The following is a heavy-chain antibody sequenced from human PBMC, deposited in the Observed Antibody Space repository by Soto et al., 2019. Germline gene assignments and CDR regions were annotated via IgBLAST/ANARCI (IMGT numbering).Heavy chain of an antibody. J-gene: IGHJ4*02. CDR1: GGSFSGYY. CDR3: ASPDYDFWSGPPWGTQKYYFDF. CDR2: INHSGST. D-gene: IGHD3-3*01. Sequence: QVHLQQWGAGLLKPSETLSLTCAVYGGSFSGYYWSWIRQPPGKGLEWIGEINHSGSTNYNPSLESRITISVDTAKNQFALKLSAVTAADTAVYYCASPDYDFWSGPPWGTQKYYFDFWGQGTLVTVSS. V-gene: IGHV4-34*01.